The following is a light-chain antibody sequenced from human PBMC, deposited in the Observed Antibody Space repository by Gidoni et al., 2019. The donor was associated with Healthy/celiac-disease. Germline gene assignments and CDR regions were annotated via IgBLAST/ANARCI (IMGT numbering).Light chain of an antibody. V-gene: IGKV4-1*01. CDR3: QQYYSTPPT. CDR1: QSVFYSSNNQNY. J-gene: IGKJ1*01. CDR2: WAS. Sequence: DIVMTQAPDSLAGSLGERATINCKSSQSVFYSSNNQNYLAWYQQKPGQPPKLLIYWASTRDSGVPDRFSGSGSGTDFTLPIRRLQAEDVAVYYCQQYYSTPPTFXQXTKVEIK.